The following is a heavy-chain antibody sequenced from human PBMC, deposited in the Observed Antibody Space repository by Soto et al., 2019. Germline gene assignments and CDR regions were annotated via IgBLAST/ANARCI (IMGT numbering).Heavy chain of an antibody. J-gene: IGHJ6*02. CDR1: GYTFTTSG. CDR3: ARAGELAYYYYGMDV. Sequence: QVQLVQSGGEVKKPGASVKVSCKASGYTFTTSGVSWVRQAPGQGLEWMGWVSGYNGNTKYEEKFQDRVTMTTDTSTSKAYLELRSLRPDDTAVYYCARAGELAYYYYGMDVWGQGTTVIVSS. CDR2: VSGYNGNT. V-gene: IGHV1-18*01. D-gene: IGHD1-7*01.